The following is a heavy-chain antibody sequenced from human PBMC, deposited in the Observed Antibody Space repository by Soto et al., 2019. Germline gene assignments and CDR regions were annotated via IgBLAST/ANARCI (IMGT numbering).Heavy chain of an antibody. V-gene: IGHV1-8*01. Sequence: GASVKVSCKASGYTFTSYDINWVRQATGRGLEWMGWMNPNSGNTGYAQKFQGRVTMTRNTSISTAYMELSSLRSEDTAVYYCARGPTRKAKPIGTTPREGGDPWGQGTLVTVSS. CDR1: GYTFTSYD. CDR3: ARGPTRKAKPIGTTPREGGDP. J-gene: IGHJ5*02. CDR2: MNPNSGNT. D-gene: IGHD1-7*01.